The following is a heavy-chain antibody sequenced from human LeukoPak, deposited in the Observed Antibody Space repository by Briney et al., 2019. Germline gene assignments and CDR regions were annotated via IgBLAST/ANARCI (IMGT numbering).Heavy chain of an antibody. CDR3: ARGLVGNDAFDI. V-gene: IGHV4-59*01. Sequence: SETLSLTCTVSGGSISSYYWSWIRQPPGKGLEWIGYIYYSGSTNYNPSLKSRVTISVDTSKNQFPLKLSSVTAADTAVYYCARGLVGNDAFDIWGQGTMVTVSS. J-gene: IGHJ3*02. D-gene: IGHD1-26*01. CDR1: GGSISSYY. CDR2: IYYSGST.